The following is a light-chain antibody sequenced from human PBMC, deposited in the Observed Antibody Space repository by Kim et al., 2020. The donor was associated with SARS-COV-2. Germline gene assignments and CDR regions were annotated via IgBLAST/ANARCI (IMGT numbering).Light chain of an antibody. Sequence: DVQMTQSPSTLSASVGDRVTITCRASQSISNYLAWYHQKPGEAPKLLIYDTSSLEHGVPSRFSGSGFGTEFTLTITSLQPADFATYYCHQYSSSSPWTFGQGTKVDIK. CDR3: HQYSSSSPWT. CDR2: DTS. V-gene: IGKV1-5*01. CDR1: QSISNY. J-gene: IGKJ1*01.